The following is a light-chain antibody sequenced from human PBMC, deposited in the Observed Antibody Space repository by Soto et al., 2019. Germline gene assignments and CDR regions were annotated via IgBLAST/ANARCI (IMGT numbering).Light chain of an antibody. CDR3: QQYYSTPYT. J-gene: IGKJ2*01. CDR2: WAS. CDR1: QSVLHSSHNENY. Sequence: DIVMTQSPDSLAVSLGERATINCKSSQSVLHSSHNENYLVWYQQKPGQPPKLLIYWASTRESGVPDRFSGSGSGTDFTLTISSLLAEDVAVYYCQQYYSTPYTFGQGTKLEIK. V-gene: IGKV4-1*01.